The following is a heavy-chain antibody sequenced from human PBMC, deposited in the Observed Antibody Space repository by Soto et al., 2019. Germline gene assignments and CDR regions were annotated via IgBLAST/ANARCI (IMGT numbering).Heavy chain of an antibody. V-gene: IGHV3-30*18. CDR1: GFTFSNYA. D-gene: IGHD1-26*01. CDR2: TSHDGSNN. J-gene: IGHJ4*02. Sequence: QVQLVESGGGVVQPGRSLRLSCAASGFTFSNYAMHWVRQAPGKGLEGVAVTSHDGSNNYYAESVKGRFTISRDNPKNTLYLQMHNLGADDTAVYYCAKDISTYSGSYTGCFASWGQGTLVTVSS. CDR3: AKDISTYSGSYTGCFAS.